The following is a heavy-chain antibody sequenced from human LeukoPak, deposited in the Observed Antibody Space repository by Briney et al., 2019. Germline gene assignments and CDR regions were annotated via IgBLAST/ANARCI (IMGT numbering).Heavy chain of an antibody. V-gene: IGHV3-21*01. J-gene: IGHJ4*02. Sequence: PGGSLRLSCAASGFTFSTSTMNWVRQPPGKGLEWVSSIGSTSRDKYFVGSVRGRFTISRDNAKNSLYLEMNSFRADDTAVYYCVRGDYRDYWGQGTLVTVSP. CDR3: VRGDYRDY. D-gene: IGHD5-12*01. CDR1: GFTFSTST. CDR2: IGSTSRDK.